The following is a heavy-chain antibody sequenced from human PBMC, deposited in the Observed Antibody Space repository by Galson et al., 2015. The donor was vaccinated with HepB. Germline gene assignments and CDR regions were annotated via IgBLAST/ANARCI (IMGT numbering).Heavy chain of an antibody. CDR3: AAHYDSSGYRFYYYYGMDV. CDR2: IVVGSGNT. V-gene: IGHV1-58*02. CDR1: GYTFSNYG. J-gene: IGHJ6*02. Sequence: SVKVSCKASGYTFSNYGISWVRQAPGQRLEWIGWIVVGSGNTNYAQKFQERVTITRDVSLNTAYMELSSLRSEDTAVYYCAAHYDSSGYRFYYYYGMDVWGQGTTVTVSS. D-gene: IGHD3-22*01.